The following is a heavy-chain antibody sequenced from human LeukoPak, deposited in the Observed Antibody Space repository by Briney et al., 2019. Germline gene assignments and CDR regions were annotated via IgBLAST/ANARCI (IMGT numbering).Heavy chain of an antibody. CDR1: GYTFSSYG. CDR3: ARDLAWGYCDPGHCDSTNWYTEDWLDF. J-gene: IGHJ5*01. Sequence: ASVKVSCKASGYTFSSYGISWVRQAPGQGLEWMGWISGYNGNTNYAQKFQGRVTMTTDTSTSTAYMEVRSLRSGDTATYYCARDLAWGYCDPGHCDSTNWYTEDWLDFWGQGTLVSASS. V-gene: IGHV1-18*01. CDR2: ISGYNGNT. D-gene: IGHD2-2*02.